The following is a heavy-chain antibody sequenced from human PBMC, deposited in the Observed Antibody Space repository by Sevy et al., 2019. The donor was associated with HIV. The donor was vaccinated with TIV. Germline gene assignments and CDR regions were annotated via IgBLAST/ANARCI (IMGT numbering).Heavy chain of an antibody. V-gene: IGHV3-21*01. D-gene: IGHD1-26*01. CDR1: GFTFSSYS. J-gene: IGHJ3*02. CDR3: ARDKTWGELLGFDAFDI. CDR2: ISSSSSYI. Sequence: GGSLRLSCAASGFTFSSYSMNWVRQAPGKGLEWVSSISSSSSYIYYADSVKGRFTISRDNAKNSLYLQMNSLRAEDTAVYYCARDKTWGELLGFDAFDIWGQGTMVTVSS.